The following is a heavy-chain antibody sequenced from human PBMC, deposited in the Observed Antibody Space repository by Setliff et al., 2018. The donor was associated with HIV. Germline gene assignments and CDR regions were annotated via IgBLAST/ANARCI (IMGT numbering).Heavy chain of an antibody. CDR1: GASISLIAYY. D-gene: IGHD3-10*01. J-gene: IGHJ5*01. V-gene: IGHV4-39*01. Sequence: PSETLSLTCTVSGASISLIAYYWGWVRQPPGKGLGWIGSVYYTGSTFYNPSLKSLKGRVTISVDTSKNQFSLKLISVTAADTAIYFCARQGNAIYGEVDSWGQGTRVTVSS. CDR3: ARQGNAIYGEVDS. CDR2: VYYTGST.